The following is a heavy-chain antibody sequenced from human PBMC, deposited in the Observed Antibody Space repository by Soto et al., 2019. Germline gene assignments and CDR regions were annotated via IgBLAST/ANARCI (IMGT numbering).Heavy chain of an antibody. CDR3: ARHLVGANSDY. J-gene: IGHJ4*02. CDR2: IYYSGST. V-gene: IGHV4-39*01. Sequence: QLQLQESGPGLVKPSETLSLTCTVSGGSISSSSYYWGWIRQPPEKGLEWIGSIYYSGSTYYNPSLKSRVTISVDTSKNQFSLKLSSVTAADTAVYYCARHLVGANSDYWGQGTLVTVSS. CDR1: GGSISSSSYY. D-gene: IGHD1-26*01.